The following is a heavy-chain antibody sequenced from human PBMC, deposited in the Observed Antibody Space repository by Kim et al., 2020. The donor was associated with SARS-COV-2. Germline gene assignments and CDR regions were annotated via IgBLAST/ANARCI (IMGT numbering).Heavy chain of an antibody. D-gene: IGHD4-17*01. V-gene: IGHV4-39*07. J-gene: IGHJ4*02. CDR3: ARDRLRWYFIDY. Sequence: YYNPSLKSRVTISVDTSKDQFSLKLSSVTAADTAVYYCARDRLRWYFIDYWGQGTLVTVSS.